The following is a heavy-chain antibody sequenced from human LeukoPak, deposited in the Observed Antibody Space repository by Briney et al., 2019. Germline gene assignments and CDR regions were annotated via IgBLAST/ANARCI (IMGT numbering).Heavy chain of an antibody. CDR3: ATEKDLLLYA. CDR1: GYSLSELS. J-gene: IGHJ5*02. D-gene: IGHD1-26*01. Sequence: ASVKFSCQVSGYSLSELSTHWVRQARGQGLEWMGGIDPGDDETIYGQKFQGRVTMTEDTSTDTAYLELSSLRSEDTAVYFRATEKDLLLYAWGQGTPVTVSS. V-gene: IGHV1-24*01. CDR2: IDPGDDET.